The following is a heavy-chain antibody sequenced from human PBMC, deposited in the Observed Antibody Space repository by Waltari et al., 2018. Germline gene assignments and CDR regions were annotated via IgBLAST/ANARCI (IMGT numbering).Heavy chain of an antibody. CDR1: GGSLSTYF. CDR3: ARIFHTDV. V-gene: IGHV4-4*07. D-gene: IGHD2-15*01. Sequence: QVQLQESGPGLVKPSETLSLTCTVSGGSLSTYFWSWVRQPAGKGLEWIGRISTTGSTNYSPSLKSRVTMSVDTSKNQFSLKLSSVTAADTAGYYCARIFHTDVWGQGTTVTVSS. CDR2: ISTTGST. J-gene: IGHJ6*02.